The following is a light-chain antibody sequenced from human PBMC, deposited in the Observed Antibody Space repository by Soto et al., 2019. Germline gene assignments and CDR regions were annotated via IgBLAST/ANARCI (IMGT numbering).Light chain of an antibody. Sequence: DIQMTQSPSTLSASVGDRVTITCRASQSISSWLAWYQQKPGKAPKLLIQKASSLQSGVPSRFSGSGSGTEFTLTISSLQPDDFATYYCQQYNTYPWTFVQGTKVEIK. V-gene: IGKV1-5*03. CDR2: KAS. J-gene: IGKJ1*01. CDR1: QSISSW. CDR3: QQYNTYPWT.